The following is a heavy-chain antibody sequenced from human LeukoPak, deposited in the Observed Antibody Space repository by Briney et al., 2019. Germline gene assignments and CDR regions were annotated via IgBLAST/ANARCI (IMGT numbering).Heavy chain of an antibody. CDR3: ARGQLALYYYNGLDV. J-gene: IGHJ6*02. V-gene: IGHV4-39*01. Sequence: SETLSLTCTVSGDSISSSNYYWGWIRQPPGKGLEWIGSISYRGNTYYSSSLKSRVTISVDMSKNQSSLRLSSMTAADRAVYYCARGQLALYYYNGLDVWGQGTTVTVSS. CDR2: ISYRGNT. D-gene: IGHD1-1*01. CDR1: GDSISSSNYY.